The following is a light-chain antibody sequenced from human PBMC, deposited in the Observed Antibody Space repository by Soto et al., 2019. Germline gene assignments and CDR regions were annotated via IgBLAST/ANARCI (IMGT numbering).Light chain of an antibody. Sequence: QSALTQPASVSGSPGQSITISCTGTSSDVGSYNLVSWYQQHPGKAPKLMIYEGSKRPSGVSNRFSGSKSGNTASLTISGLQAEDEADYCCCSYAGSSTSRVFGGGTKLTVL. V-gene: IGLV2-23*01. CDR1: SSDVGSYNL. CDR2: EGS. J-gene: IGLJ2*01. CDR3: CSYAGSSTSRV.